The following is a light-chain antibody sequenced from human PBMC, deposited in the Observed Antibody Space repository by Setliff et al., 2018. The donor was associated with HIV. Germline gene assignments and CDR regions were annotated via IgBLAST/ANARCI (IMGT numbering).Light chain of an antibody. J-gene: IGLJ1*01. V-gene: IGLV1-40*01. Sequence: QSVLTQPPSVSGAPGQRVVISCTGSSSNIGAGYDVHWYQQRPGTAPKLLIYRYNNRPTGVPDRFSGSKSGTSVSLAITGLQAEDEAEYYCQSYDSSLSVSVFGSGTKVTV. CDR2: RYN. CDR1: SSNIGAGYD. CDR3: QSYDSSLSVSV.